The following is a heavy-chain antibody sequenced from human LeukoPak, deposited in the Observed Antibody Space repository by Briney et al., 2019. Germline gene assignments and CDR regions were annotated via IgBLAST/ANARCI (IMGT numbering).Heavy chain of an antibody. V-gene: IGHV4-34*01. J-gene: IGHJ5*02. CDR2: INHSGST. Sequence: KSSETLSLTCAVYGGSFNNYYWNWIRQPPGKGLEWIGEINHSGSTKYNPSLKSRLTISVDTSKNQFSLKVTSVTAADTAVYYCASSSSTDPQLDPWGQGTLVTVSS. D-gene: IGHD4-11*01. CDR3: ASSSSTDPQLDP. CDR1: GGSFNNYY.